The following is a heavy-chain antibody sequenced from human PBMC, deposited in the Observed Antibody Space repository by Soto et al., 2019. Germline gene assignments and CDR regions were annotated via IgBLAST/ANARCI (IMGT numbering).Heavy chain of an antibody. CDR1: GDSVSSNSAA. V-gene: IGHV6-1*01. D-gene: IGHD6-6*01. CDR2: TYYRSKWYN. Sequence: QVQLQQSGPGLVKPSQTLSLTCAISGDSVSSNSAAWNWIRQSPSRGLAWLGRTYYRSKWYNDYEESVKSRITINPDTSKNQFSLQLNSGTPEGTAVYYCARDKARPNYDYYCMDVCAQGTTVTVSS. CDR3: ARDKARPNYDYYCMDV. J-gene: IGHJ6*02.